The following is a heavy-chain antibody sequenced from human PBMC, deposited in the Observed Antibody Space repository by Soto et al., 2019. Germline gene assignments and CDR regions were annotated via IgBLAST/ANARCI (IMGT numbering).Heavy chain of an antibody. Sequence: SETLSLTCTVSGGSISGHYWSWLRQPPGKGLEWIGYIYYSGSTNYNPSLKSRVTISVDTSKNQFSLKLSSVTAADTAVYYCARVGHQLTNWFDPWGQGTLVTVS. D-gene: IGHD2-2*01. CDR2: IYYSGST. J-gene: IGHJ5*02. CDR1: GGSISGHY. V-gene: IGHV4-59*11. CDR3: ARVGHQLTNWFDP.